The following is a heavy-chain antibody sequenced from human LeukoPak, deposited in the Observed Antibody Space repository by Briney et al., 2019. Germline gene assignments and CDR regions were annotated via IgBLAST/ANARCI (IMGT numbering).Heavy chain of an antibody. J-gene: IGHJ4*02. CDR1: GDSVSSNSAA. CDR3: ARDQMARAVAGSPGSGSYYPLDY. CDR2: TFYRSKWYN. V-gene: IGHV6-1*01. D-gene: IGHD1-26*01. Sequence: SQTLSLTCAISGDSVSSNSAAWNWIRQSPSRGLEWLGRTFYRSKWYNDYAVSVKSRITINPDTSKNQFSLQLNSVTPEDTAVYYCARDQMARAVAGSPGSGSYYPLDYWGRGSLVTVSS.